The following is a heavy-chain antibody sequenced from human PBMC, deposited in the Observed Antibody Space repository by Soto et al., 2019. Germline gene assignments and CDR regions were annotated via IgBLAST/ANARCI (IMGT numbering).Heavy chain of an antibody. Sequence: QVQLQESGPGLVKPSETLSLTCTVSGGSISNYYWSWIRQPPGKGLEWIGYSYYSGSTNYNPSLNSRVTISVDTSKNQFSLKLSSVTAADTAVYDCARRWGTTFDSWGQGTLVTVSS. J-gene: IGHJ4*02. V-gene: IGHV4-59*08. CDR3: ARRWGTTFDS. D-gene: IGHD3-16*01. CDR1: GGSISNYY. CDR2: SYYSGST.